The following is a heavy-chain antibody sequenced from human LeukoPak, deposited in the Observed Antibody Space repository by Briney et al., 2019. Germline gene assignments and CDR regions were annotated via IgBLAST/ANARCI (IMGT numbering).Heavy chain of an antibody. V-gene: IGHV1-46*01. CDR1: GYTFTSYY. D-gene: IGHD2-2*01. CDR2: INPSGGST. J-gene: IGHJ5*02. Sequence: ASVKVSCKASGYTFTSYYMHWVRQAPGQGLEWMGIINPSGGSTSYAQKFQGRVTMTRDTSTSTVYMELSSLRSEDTAEYYCARDRQDCSSTSCYFPENWFDPWGQGTLVTVSS. CDR3: ARDRQDCSSTSCYFPENWFDP.